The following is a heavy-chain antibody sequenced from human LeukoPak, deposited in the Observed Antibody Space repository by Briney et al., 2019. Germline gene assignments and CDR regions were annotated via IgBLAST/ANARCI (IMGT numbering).Heavy chain of an antibody. CDR1: GYTLTELS. CDR2: FDPEDGET. V-gene: IGHV1-24*01. CDR3: ATARRYSSGWYEVSPFDY. Sequence: ASVKVSCKVSGYTLTELSMHWVRQAPGKGLEWMGGFDPEDGETIYAQKFQGRVTMTEDTSTDTAYMELSSLRSEDTAVYYCATARRYSSGWYEVSPFDYWGQGTLVTVSS. J-gene: IGHJ4*02. D-gene: IGHD6-19*01.